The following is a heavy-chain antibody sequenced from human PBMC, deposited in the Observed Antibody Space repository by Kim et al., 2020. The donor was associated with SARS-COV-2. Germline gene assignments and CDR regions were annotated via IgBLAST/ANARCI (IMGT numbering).Heavy chain of an antibody. J-gene: IGHJ4*01. D-gene: IGHD6-13*01. V-gene: IGHV3-23*01. CDR3: AAEYSTFGQPHYSF. CDR1: VCFFFLYS. Sequence: GGSLRLSVAASVCFFFLYSFMCFFSFLFFLLEWVALIRPGGVPTYSDSLHGRFVVSRDNSMNSLHLQMNSLTAEDTARYFCAAEYSTFGQPHYSFWGQGILVTVSS. CDR2: IRPGGVPT.